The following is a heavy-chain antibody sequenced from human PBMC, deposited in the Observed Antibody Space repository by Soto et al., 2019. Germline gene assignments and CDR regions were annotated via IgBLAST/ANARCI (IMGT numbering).Heavy chain of an antibody. J-gene: IGHJ6*02. CDR2: INHSGLT. CDR3: AREGEYTNSCGYYYLIDV. D-gene: IGHD3-16*01. CDR1: GASISSKKW. Sequence: SETLSLTCGVSGASISSKKWWNWVCPSPGKGLEWIGEINHSGLTIYNPSLYGRVTISVDKSKNQFALKLTSVTAADSAVYYCAREGEYTNSCGYYYLIDVWGQGTTVTVSS. V-gene: IGHV4-4*02.